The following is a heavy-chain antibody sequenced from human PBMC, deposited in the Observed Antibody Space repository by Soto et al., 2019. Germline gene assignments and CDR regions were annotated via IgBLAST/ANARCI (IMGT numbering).Heavy chain of an antibody. CDR1: GFTFTEYS. J-gene: IGHJ1*01. Sequence: PGGSLRLSCAASGFTFTEYSINWVRQAPGKGLEWISYILSTGDRIYYADSVKGRFTISRDNARNSVDLQMSSLRVEDTAVYYCARAECPSCYGLRHWGQGVLVTVSS. D-gene: IGHD2-2*01. CDR2: ILSTGDRI. CDR3: ARAECPSCYGLRH. V-gene: IGHV3-48*01.